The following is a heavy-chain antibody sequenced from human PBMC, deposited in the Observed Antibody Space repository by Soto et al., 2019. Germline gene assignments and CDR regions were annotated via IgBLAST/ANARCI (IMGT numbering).Heavy chain of an antibody. Sequence: GGSLRLSCVGSGFTFSSFEMNWVRQTPGKGLEWLSYIGRSGETIYYADSVKGRFTISRDNAKSSLFLQMTGLRDEDTGIYYCARGSRGGAARRPTFYYWGRGTLVTVSS. CDR1: GFTFSSFE. D-gene: IGHD6-6*01. CDR2: IGRSGETI. J-gene: IGHJ4*02. V-gene: IGHV3-48*03. CDR3: ARGSRGGAARRPTFYY.